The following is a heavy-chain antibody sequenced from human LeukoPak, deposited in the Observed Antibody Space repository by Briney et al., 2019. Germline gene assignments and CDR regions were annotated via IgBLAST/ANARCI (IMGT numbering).Heavy chain of an antibody. Sequence: SQTLSLTCTVSGGSISSGSYYGSWVRQPAGKGLGWIGRIYTSGSTNYNPSLKSRAIISVDTSKNQYSLKLSSMTAADTAVYYCTRVSSLFRSTDNWGQGTLVTVSS. J-gene: IGHJ4*01. CDR1: GGSISSGSYY. V-gene: IGHV4-61*02. CDR3: TRVSSLFRSTDN. D-gene: IGHD2-21*01. CDR2: IYTSGST.